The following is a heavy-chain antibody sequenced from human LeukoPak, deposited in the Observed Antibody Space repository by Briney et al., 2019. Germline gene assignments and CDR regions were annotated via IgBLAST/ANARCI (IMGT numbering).Heavy chain of an antibody. D-gene: IGHD3-22*01. V-gene: IGHV3-23*01. CDR2: SSGSGGST. CDR3: AKRGVVIRVILVGFHKEAYYFDS. CDR1: GISISNYG. J-gene: IGHJ4*02. Sequence: GGSLRLSCAVSGISISNYGMSWVRQAPGKGLEWVAGSSGSGGSTNYAASVKGRFTISRDNPKNTLYLQMNSLRAEDTAVYFCAKRGVVIRVILVGFHKEAYYFDSWGQGALVTVSS.